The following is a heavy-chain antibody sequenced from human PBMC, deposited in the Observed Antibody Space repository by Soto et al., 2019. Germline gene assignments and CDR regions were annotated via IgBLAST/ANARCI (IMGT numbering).Heavy chain of an antibody. V-gene: IGHV4-34*01. J-gene: IGHJ4*02. D-gene: IGHD3-3*01. CDR2: INHSGST. Sequence: SETLSLTCAVYGGSFSGYYWSWIRQPPGKGLEWIGEINHSGSTNYNPSLKSRVTISVDTSKNQFSLKLSSVTAADTAVYYCARVLITIFGVKKYYFDYWGQGTLVTVSS. CDR1: GGSFSGYY. CDR3: ARVLITIFGVKKYYFDY.